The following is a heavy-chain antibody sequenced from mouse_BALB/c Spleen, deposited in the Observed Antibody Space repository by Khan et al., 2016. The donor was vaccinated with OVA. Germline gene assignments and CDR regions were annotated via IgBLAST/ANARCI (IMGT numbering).Heavy chain of an antibody. V-gene: IGHV14-1*02. CDR2: IDPENGNT. CDR1: GFNIKDYY. D-gene: IGHD2-1*01. Sequence: EVQLQESGAELVRPGALVKLSCKASGFNIKDYYIHWVKQRPEQGLEWIGWIDPENGNTIYATKFQGKASIKADTSSNTASLQLSSLTSEDTAAYYYPGSTLLYFDDWGQGTTLTVSS. CDR3: PGSTLLYFDD. J-gene: IGHJ2*01.